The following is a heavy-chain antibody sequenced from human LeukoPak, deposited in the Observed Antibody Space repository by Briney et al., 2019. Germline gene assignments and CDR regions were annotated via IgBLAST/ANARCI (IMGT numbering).Heavy chain of an antibody. CDR3: ARRSSSSGYYYYMDV. CDR2: ISYSGST. D-gene: IGHD6-6*01. CDR1: GGSINSNNYF. J-gene: IGHJ6*03. Sequence: PSETLSLTCTVSGGSINSNNYFWGWLRQPPGKGLEWIGSISYSGSTYYNPSVQSRVTISEDTSRNQFFLKLTSLTAADTAVFYCARRSSSSGYYYYMDVWGKGTTVTVSS. V-gene: IGHV4-39*01.